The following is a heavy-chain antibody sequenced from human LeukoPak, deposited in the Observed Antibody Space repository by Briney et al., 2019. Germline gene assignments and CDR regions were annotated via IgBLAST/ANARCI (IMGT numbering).Heavy chain of an antibody. CDR1: GFIVSSNY. CDR2: IYSGGTT. CDR3: ARGSSAWYDYYYYMDV. V-gene: IGHV3-53*01. J-gene: IGHJ6*03. D-gene: IGHD6-19*01. Sequence: GGSLRLSCAASGFIVSSNYMTWVRQAPGKGLEWVSLIYSGGTTYYADSVKGRFTISRDNSKNTLYLQMNSLRAEDTAVYYCARGSSAWYDYYYYMDVWGKGTTVTVSS.